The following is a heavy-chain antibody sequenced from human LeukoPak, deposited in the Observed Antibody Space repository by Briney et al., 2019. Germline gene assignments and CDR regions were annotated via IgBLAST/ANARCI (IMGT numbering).Heavy chain of an antibody. CDR2: ISWKSGSK. J-gene: IGHJ6*03. V-gene: IGHV3-9*01. Sequence: GGSLRLSCAASGFNFDDDAMHWVRQAPGKGLEWVSGISWKSGSKGYADSVKGRFTISRDNAKNSLYLQMNSLRAEDTAVYYCARGDDSSSWIPYYYYMDVWGKGTTVTISS. CDR3: ARGDDSSSWIPYYYYMDV. D-gene: IGHD6-13*01. CDR1: GFNFDDDA.